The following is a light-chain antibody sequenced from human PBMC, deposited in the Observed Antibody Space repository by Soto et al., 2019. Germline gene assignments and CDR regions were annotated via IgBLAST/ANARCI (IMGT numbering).Light chain of an antibody. J-gene: IGLJ3*02. V-gene: IGLV2-14*03. Sequence: QSALTQPASVSGSPGQSITLSCTGTSSDIGRYDYVSWYQHHPGKAPKLMIYDVSNRPSGISSRFSGSKSGNTASLTISGFQAEDEADYYCSSYASSNTVMFGGGTKLTVL. CDR3: SSYASSNTVM. CDR2: DVS. CDR1: SSDIGRYDY.